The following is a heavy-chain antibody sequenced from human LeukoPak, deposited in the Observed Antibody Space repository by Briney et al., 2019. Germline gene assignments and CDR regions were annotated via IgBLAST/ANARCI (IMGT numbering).Heavy chain of an antibody. J-gene: IGHJ4*02. CDR3: ARDRCSSTSCLFDY. CDR1: GFTFSTYA. CDR2: MSYDGSHK. V-gene: IGHV3-30*04. Sequence: GGSLRLSCAASGFTFSTYAMHWVRQAPGKGLDWVAVMSYDGSHKFYADSVKGRFTISRDNAKNSLYLQMNSLRDEDTAVYYCARDRCSSTSCLFDYWGQGTLVTVSS. D-gene: IGHD2-2*01.